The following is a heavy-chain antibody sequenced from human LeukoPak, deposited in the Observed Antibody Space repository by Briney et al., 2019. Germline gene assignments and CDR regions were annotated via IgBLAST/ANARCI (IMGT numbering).Heavy chain of an antibody. J-gene: IGHJ4*02. CDR3: AKDSREDLPYYFDY. Sequence: TGGSLRLSCAASGFTFSSYAMHWVRQAPGKGLEWVAVISYDGSNKYYADSVKGRFTISRDNSKNTLYLQMNSLRAEDTAVYYCAKDSREDLPYYFDYWGQGTLVTVSS. CDR1: GFTFSSYA. V-gene: IGHV3-30*04. CDR2: ISYDGSNK.